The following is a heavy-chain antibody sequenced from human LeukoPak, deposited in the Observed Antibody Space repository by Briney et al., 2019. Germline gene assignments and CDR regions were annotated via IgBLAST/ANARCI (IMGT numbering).Heavy chain of an antibody. V-gene: IGHV1-69*13. Sequence: SVKVSCKASGGTFSSYAISWVRQAPGQGLEWMGGIIPIFGTANYAQKFQGRVTITADESTSTAYMELSSLRSEDTAVYYCARTRSSDYLTFDYWGQGILVTVSS. CDR1: GGTFSSYA. D-gene: IGHD3-22*01. CDR2: IIPIFGTA. CDR3: ARTRSSDYLTFDY. J-gene: IGHJ4*02.